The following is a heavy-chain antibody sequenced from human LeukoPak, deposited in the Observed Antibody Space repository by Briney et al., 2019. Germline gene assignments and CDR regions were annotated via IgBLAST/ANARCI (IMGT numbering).Heavy chain of an antibody. J-gene: IGHJ4*02. CDR2: IRTKSNGGAS. CDR1: GFTFGDYA. D-gene: IGHD3-10*01. V-gene: IGHV3-49*04. Sequence: PGRSLRLSCTTSGFTFGDYAIAWVRQAPGKGLEWVSFIRTKSNGGASDYAASVKGKFTMSRDDSKNIAYLHMNSQKTEDTGFYYCTRDPPPFHWGQGTLVTVSS. CDR3: TRDPPPFH.